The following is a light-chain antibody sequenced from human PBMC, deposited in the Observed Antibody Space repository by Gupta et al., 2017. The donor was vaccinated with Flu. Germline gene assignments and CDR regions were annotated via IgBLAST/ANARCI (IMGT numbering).Light chain of an antibody. Sequence: QSALTPPPAVSGSPGPSVAISSTGSSSDVGTDNRVSWYLPPPGTAPKLMIYEVSTPPSGVPDRFSGSKSGNTASLTISGLQGEDEADYYCSSYTSSSTYVFGTGTKVTVL. CDR3: SSYTSSSTYV. J-gene: IGLJ1*01. CDR2: EVS. V-gene: IGLV2-18*02. CDR1: SSDVGTDNR.